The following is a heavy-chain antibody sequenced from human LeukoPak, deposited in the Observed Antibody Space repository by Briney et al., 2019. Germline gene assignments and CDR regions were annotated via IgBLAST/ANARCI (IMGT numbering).Heavy chain of an antibody. Sequence: GGSLRLSCAASGFTFDDYGMRWVRQATGKGLEWVSGINWNGGSTGYADSVKGRFTISRDNAKNSLYLQMNSLRAEDTALYYCARSYYDYVWGTYRYFDYWGQGTLVTVSS. CDR1: GFTFDDYG. J-gene: IGHJ4*02. CDR3: ARSYYDYVWGTYRYFDY. CDR2: INWNGGST. V-gene: IGHV3-20*04. D-gene: IGHD3-16*01.